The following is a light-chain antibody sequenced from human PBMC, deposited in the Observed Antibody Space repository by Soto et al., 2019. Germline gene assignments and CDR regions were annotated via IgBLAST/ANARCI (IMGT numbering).Light chain of an antibody. CDR1: SANIGSNY. J-gene: IGLJ2*01. Sequence: QSVLTQPPSVSAAPGQTVTISCSGSSANIGSNYVSWYQHHPGTAPKLVIYDSDKRPSEIPDRFSGSKSGTSATLDITGLQTGDEADYYCGAWDGSLSVVLFGGGTKVTVL. CDR2: DSD. V-gene: IGLV1-51*01. CDR3: GAWDGSLSVVL.